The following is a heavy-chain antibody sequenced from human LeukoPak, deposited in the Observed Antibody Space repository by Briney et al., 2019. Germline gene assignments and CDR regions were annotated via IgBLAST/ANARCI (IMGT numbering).Heavy chain of an antibody. CDR3: ARSPFDYYGSGSYYNEWDY. V-gene: IGHV1-69*13. J-gene: IGHJ4*02. D-gene: IGHD3-10*01. CDR1: GGTFISYA. CDR2: IIPIFGTA. Sequence: ASVKVSCKASGGTFISYAISWVRQAPGQGLEWMGGIIPIFGTANYAQKFQGRVTITADESTSTAYMELSSLRSEDTAVYYCARSPFDYYGSGSYYNEWDYWGQGTLVTVSS.